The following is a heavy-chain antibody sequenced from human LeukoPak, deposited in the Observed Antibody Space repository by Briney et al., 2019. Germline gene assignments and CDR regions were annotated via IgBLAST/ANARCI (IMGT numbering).Heavy chain of an antibody. CDR3: SRGYCSSVSCPLMDV. D-gene: IGHD2-2*01. CDR2: ISNDGNDK. V-gene: IGHV3-30-3*01. Sequence: GGSLRLSCVASGFTFRSYALHWVRQAPGKGLEWVAVISNDGNDKYYADSMKGRFTVSRDNSKNTLNLQMNSLRPDDTAVYYRSRGYCSSVSCPLMDVWGQGTTVTVSS. CDR1: GFTFRSYA. J-gene: IGHJ6*02.